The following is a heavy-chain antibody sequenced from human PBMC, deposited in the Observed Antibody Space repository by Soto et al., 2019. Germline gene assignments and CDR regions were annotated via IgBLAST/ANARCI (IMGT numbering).Heavy chain of an antibody. Sequence: EMQLLESGGDLVQPGGSLSLSCAASGFTFSSYAMSWFRQAPGKGLEWVSTLSGSGGDAYYADFVKGRFTISRDNSKNTLFLHLNSLRADDTAVYYCAKDFWMANVYYYGMDAWGQGTTVTVSS. D-gene: IGHD3-3*01. V-gene: IGHV3-23*01. CDR2: LSGSGGDA. CDR3: AKDFWMANVYYYGMDA. CDR1: GFTFSSYA. J-gene: IGHJ6*02.